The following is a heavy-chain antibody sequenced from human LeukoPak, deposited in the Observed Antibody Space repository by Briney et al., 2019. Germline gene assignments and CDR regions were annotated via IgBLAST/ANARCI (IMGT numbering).Heavy chain of an antibody. CDR2: INPSGGST. J-gene: IGHJ6*03. V-gene: IGHV1-46*01. D-gene: IGHD3-22*01. Sequence: GASVKVSSKASGYTFTSYYMHWVRQAPGQGLEWMGIINPSGGSTSYAQKFQGRVTMTRDMSTSTVYMELSSLRSEDTAVYYCATDYYDRSAYQNYYMDVWGKGTTVTVSS. CDR3: ATDYYDRSAYQNYYMDV. CDR1: GYTFTSYY.